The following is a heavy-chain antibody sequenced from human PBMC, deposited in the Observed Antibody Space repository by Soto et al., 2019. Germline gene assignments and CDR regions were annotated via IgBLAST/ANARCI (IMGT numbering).Heavy chain of an antibody. J-gene: IGHJ6*02. V-gene: IGHV1-2*04. CDR2: INPNSGGT. CDR3: ARAGIAAQARGYYYYGMDV. Sequence: QVPLVQSGAEVKKPGASVKVSCKASGYTFTGYYMHWVRQAPGQGLEWMGWINPNSGGTNYAQKFQGWVTMTRDTSISTAYMELSRLRSDDTAVYYCARAGIAAQARGYYYYGMDVWGQGTTVTVSS. D-gene: IGHD6-13*01. CDR1: GYTFTGYY.